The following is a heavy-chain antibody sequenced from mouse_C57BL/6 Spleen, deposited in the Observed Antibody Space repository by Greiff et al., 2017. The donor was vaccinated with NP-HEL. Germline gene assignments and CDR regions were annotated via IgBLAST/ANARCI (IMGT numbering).Heavy chain of an antibody. J-gene: IGHJ4*01. D-gene: IGHD1-1*01. V-gene: IGHV5-6*01. CDR1: GFTFSSYG. CDR2: ISSGGSYT. Sequence: EVQLVESGGDLVKPGGSLKLSCAASGFTFSSYGMSWVRQTPDKRLEWVATISSGGSYTYFPDSLKGRFTISRDNAKNTLYLQMSSLKSEDTAMYYCARHYYGSSLYYAMDYWGQGTSVTVSS. CDR3: ARHYYGSSLYYAMDY.